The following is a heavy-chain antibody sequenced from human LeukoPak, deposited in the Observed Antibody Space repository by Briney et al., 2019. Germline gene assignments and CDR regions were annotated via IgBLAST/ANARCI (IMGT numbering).Heavy chain of an antibody. D-gene: IGHD3-22*01. CDR3: ARGVAYYDSSGYAHYYYGMDV. J-gene: IGHJ6*02. CDR1: GGSFSGYY. Sequence: SETLSLTCAVYGGSFSGYYWSWIRQPPGKGLEWIGEINHSGSTNYNPSLKSRVTISVDTSKNQFSLKLSSVTAADTAVYYCARGVAYYDSSGYAHYYYGMDVWGQGTTVTVSS. V-gene: IGHV4-34*01. CDR2: INHSGST.